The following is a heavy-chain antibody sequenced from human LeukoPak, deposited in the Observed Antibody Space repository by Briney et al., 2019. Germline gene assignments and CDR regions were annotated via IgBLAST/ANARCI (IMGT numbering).Heavy chain of an antibody. D-gene: IGHD3-22*01. CDR3: AKDMTMIVVVTLFDY. V-gene: IGHV3-23*01. J-gene: IGHJ4*02. CDR2: ISGSGGST. CDR1: GFTFSSYA. Sequence: GGSLRLSCAASGFTFSSYAMSWVRQAPGKGLEWVSAISGSGGSTYYADSVKGRFTISRDNSKNTLYLQMNSLRAEDTAAYYCAKDMTMIVVVTLFDYWGQGTLVTVSS.